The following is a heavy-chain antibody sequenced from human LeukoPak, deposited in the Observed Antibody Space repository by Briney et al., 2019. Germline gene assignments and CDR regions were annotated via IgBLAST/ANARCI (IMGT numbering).Heavy chain of an antibody. CDR1: GFTFNSYA. D-gene: IGHD3-22*01. Sequence: GGSLRLSCAASGFTFNSYAMSWVRQTPGKGLEWVSAISGSGGSTYYADSLKGRFTISRDNSKNTLYLQMNSLRAEDTAVYYRAKTPITMILVVMGFGDWYFDLWGRGTLVTVSS. CDR3: AKTPITMILVVMGFGDWYFDL. V-gene: IGHV3-23*01. CDR2: ISGSGGST. J-gene: IGHJ2*01.